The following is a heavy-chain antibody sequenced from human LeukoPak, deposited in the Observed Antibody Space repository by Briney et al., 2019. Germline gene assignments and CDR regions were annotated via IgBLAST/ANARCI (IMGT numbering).Heavy chain of an antibody. CDR3: VRGNDYGGPHY. J-gene: IGHJ4*02. Sequence: GGSLRLSCAASGFTVSSYWMHWVRQAPGKGLVWVSRIDRDGSRINYADSVKGRFTISRDNGKNTLFLQMNSLRAEDAAVYYCVRGNDYGGPHYWGQGTLVTVSS. CDR1: GFTVSSYW. D-gene: IGHD4-23*01. V-gene: IGHV3-74*01. CDR2: IDRDGSRI.